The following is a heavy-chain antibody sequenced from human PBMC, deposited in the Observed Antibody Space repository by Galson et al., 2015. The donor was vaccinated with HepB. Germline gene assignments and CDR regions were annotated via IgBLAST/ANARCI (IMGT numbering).Heavy chain of an antibody. D-gene: IGHD3-3*01. V-gene: IGHV5-51*01. J-gene: IGHJ4*02. CDR2: IFPGDSDI. CDR1: GFRFSNYW. CDR3: ARLKSGETRVLDY. Sequence: QSGAEVKKPGESLKLSCQGSGFRFSNYWVGWVRQMPGKGLEWVGIIFPGDSDIRQSPSFQGRVTISADKSISTAYLQWSRLEAADTAMYYCARLKSGETRVLDYWGQGTLVTVSS.